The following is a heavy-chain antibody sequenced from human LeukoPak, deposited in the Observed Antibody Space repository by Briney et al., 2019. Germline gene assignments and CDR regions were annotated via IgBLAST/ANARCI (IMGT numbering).Heavy chain of an antibody. CDR1: GGSISSYY. Sequence: SETLSLTCTVSGGSISSYYWSWIRQPPGKGLEWIGYIYYSGSTNYNPSLKSRVTISVDTSKNQFSLKLSSVTAADTAVYYCARGVVAVPAAIKAFDIWGQGTMVTVSS. J-gene: IGHJ3*02. CDR2: IYYSGST. D-gene: IGHD2-2*01. CDR3: ARGVVAVPAAIKAFDI. V-gene: IGHV4-59*01.